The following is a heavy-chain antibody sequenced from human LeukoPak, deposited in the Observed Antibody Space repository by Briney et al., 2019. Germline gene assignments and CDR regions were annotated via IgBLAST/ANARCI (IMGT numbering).Heavy chain of an antibody. CDR3: ARRGLGYSYGYADY. V-gene: IGHV1-18*01. J-gene: IGHJ4*02. CDR1: GYTFTSYG. D-gene: IGHD5-18*01. CDR2: ISAYNGNT. Sequence: ASVKVSCKASGYTFTSYGISWVRQAPGQGLEWMGWISAYNGNTNYAQKLQGRVTMATDTSTSTAYMELRSLRSDDTAVYYCARRGLGYSYGYADYWGQGTLVTVSS.